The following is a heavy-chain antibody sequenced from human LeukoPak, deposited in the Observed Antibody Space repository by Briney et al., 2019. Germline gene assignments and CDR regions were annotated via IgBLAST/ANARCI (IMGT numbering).Heavy chain of an antibody. CDR1: GFTVRNNY. CDR2: IYTDGGT. J-gene: IGHJ4*02. D-gene: IGHD3-10*01. Sequence: PGGSLRLSCAASGFTVRNNYLSWVRQAPGKGVEWVSIIYTDGGTYYADSAKGRFTISRDNSKNTLYLQMNSLRADDTAVYYCAREQPPGVYFDYWGQGTLVTVSS. V-gene: IGHV3-53*01. CDR3: AREQPPGVYFDY.